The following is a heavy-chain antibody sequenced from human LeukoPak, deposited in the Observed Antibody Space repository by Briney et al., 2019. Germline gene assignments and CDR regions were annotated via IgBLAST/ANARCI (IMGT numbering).Heavy chain of an antibody. CDR3: AKAPGYSGYAPRGY. Sequence: PGGSLRLSCAASGFTFSSHAMSWVRQAPGKGLEWVSAISSSSDHIYYADSVQGRFTISRDNSKNTLYLQMNSLRAEDTAVYYCAKAPGYSGYAPRGYWGQGTLVTVSS. CDR2: ISSSSDHI. V-gene: IGHV3-23*01. D-gene: IGHD5-12*01. CDR1: GFTFSSHA. J-gene: IGHJ4*02.